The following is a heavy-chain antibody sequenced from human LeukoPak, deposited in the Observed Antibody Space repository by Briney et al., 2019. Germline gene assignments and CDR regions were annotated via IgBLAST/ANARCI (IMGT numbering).Heavy chain of an antibody. V-gene: IGHV1-24*01. CDR2: FDPEDGET. J-gene: IGHJ4*02. CDR1: GYIFTNYG. D-gene: IGHD1-26*01. CDR3: ATFSAIVGPFDY. Sequence: GASVKVSCKASGYIFTNYGINWVRQAPGKGLEWMGGFDPEDGETIYAQKFQGRVTMTEDTSTDTAYMELSSLRSEDTAVYYCATFSAIVGPFDYWGQGTLVTVSS.